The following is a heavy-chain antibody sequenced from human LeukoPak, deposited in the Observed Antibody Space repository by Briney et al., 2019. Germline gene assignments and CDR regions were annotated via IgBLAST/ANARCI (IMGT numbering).Heavy chain of an antibody. J-gene: IGHJ4*02. CDR1: GFTFSSYG. D-gene: IGHD3-22*01. CDR2: ISYDGSNK. CDR3: AKDLGPNYYDSSGYSPRGGH. Sequence: GGSLRLSCAASGFTFSSYGMHWVRQAPGKGLEWVAVISYDGSNKYYADSVKGRFTISRDNSKNTLYLQMNSLRAEDTAVYYCAKDLGPNYYDSSGYSPRGGHWGQGTLVTVSS. V-gene: IGHV3-30*18.